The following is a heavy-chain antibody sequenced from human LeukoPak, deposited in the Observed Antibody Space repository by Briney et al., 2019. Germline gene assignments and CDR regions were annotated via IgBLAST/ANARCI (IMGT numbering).Heavy chain of an antibody. D-gene: IGHD2-2*03. CDR3: ARRDGYCSSTSCYMDYYGMDV. V-gene: IGHV5-51*01. CDR2: IYPGDSDT. Sequence: GESLKISCQGSGSSFTSYWIGWVRQMPGKGLEWMGIIYPGDSDTRYSPSFQGQVTISADKSISTAYLQWSSLKASDTAMYYCARRDGYCSSTSCYMDYYGMDVWGQGTTVTVSS. CDR1: GSSFTSYW. J-gene: IGHJ6*02.